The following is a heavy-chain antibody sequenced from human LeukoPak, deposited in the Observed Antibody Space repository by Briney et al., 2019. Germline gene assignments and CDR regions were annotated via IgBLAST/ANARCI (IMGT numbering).Heavy chain of an antibody. J-gene: IGHJ3*02. CDR2: ITSDSRTI. D-gene: IGHD3-10*01. V-gene: IGHV3-48*04. CDR1: GITLNRYA. Sequence: GGSLRLSCAASGITLNRYAMTWVRQAPGKGLEWVSYITSDSRTIYYADSVKGRFTISRNNAKNSLYLQMNSLRAEDTAVYSCARIKEYGFDIWGQGTMVTVSS. CDR3: ARIKEYGFDI.